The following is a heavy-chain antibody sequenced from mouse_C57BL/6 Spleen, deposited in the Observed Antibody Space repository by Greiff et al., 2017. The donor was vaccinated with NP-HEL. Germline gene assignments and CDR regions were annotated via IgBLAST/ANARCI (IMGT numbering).Heavy chain of an antibody. CDR1: GFTFSDYG. J-gene: IGHJ4*01. CDR2: ISSGSSTI. Sequence: EVQLVESGGGLVKPGGSLKLSCAASGFTFSDYGMHWVRQAPEKGLEWVAYISSGSSTIYYADTVKGRFTISRDNAKNTLYLQMTSLRSEDTAMYYCARPTGTRVYAMDYWGQGTSVTVSS. CDR3: ARPTGTRVYAMDY. D-gene: IGHD3-3*01. V-gene: IGHV5-17*01.